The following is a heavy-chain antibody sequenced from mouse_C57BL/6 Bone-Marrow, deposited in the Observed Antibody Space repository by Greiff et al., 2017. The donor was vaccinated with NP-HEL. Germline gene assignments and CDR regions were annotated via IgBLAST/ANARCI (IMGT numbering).Heavy chain of an antibody. Sequence: VHLVESGAELARPGASVKLSCKASGYTFTSYGISWVKQRTGQGLEWIGEIYPRSGNTYYNEKFKGKATLTADKSSSTAYMELRSLTSEDSAVYFCARLRPFAYWGQGTLVTVSA. V-gene: IGHV1-81*01. CDR3: ARLRPFAY. CDR2: IYPRSGNT. CDR1: GYTFTSYG. J-gene: IGHJ3*01.